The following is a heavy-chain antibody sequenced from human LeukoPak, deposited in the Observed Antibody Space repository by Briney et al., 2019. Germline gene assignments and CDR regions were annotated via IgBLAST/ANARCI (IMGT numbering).Heavy chain of an antibody. D-gene: IGHD3-3*01. CDR3: ARGDTGVTIFGVVSHFDY. J-gene: IGHJ4*02. CDR1: GFTVSSNY. CDR2: IYSAGST. Sequence: QPGGSLRLSCAASGFTVSSNYMTWVRQAPGKGLEWVSLIYSAGSTYYADSVKGRFTISRDSSKNTLYLHMNSLRAEDTAVYYCARGDTGVTIFGVVSHFDYWSQGTLVTVSS. V-gene: IGHV3-53*01.